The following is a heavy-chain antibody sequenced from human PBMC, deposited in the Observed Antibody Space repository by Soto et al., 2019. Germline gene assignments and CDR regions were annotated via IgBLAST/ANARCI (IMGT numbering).Heavy chain of an antibody. Sequence: ASGKVSCKASGYTFTCYYMHSVLQAAGQGLEWMGWINPNSGGTNYAQKFQGRVTITADESTSTAYMELSSLRSEDTAVYYCATYHSSSSGWFDPWGQGTLVTVSS. CDR3: ATYHSSSSGWFDP. D-gene: IGHD6-6*01. V-gene: IGHV1-2*02. CDR1: GYTFTCYY. CDR2: INPNSGGT. J-gene: IGHJ5*02.